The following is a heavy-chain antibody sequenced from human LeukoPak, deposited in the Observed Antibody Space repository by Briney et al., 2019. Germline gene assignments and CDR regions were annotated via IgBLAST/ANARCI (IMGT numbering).Heavy chain of an antibody. J-gene: IGHJ4*02. CDR3: ARDYYYYDSSGYYYIPYYFDY. CDR2: INPNSGGT. D-gene: IGHD3-22*01. V-gene: IGHV1-2*06. CDR1: GYTFTGYY. Sequence: GASVKVSCKASGYTFTGYYMHWVRQAPGQGLEWMGRINPNSGGTNYAQKLQGRVTMTRDTSISTAYMELSRLRSDDTAVYYCARDYYYYDSSGYYYIPYYFDYWGQGTLVTVSS.